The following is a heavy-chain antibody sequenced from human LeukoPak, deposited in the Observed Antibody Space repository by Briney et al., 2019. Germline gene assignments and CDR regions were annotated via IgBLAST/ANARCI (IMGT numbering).Heavy chain of an antibody. Sequence: GGSLRLSCPASGFTFSFNAMSWVRQAPGKGLEWVSTISAGAGSPDYAESVRGRFTISRDNSKNTLYLQMNSLRAEDTAVYYCATFYDFWSGYSPRHFDYWGQGTLVTVSS. CDR2: ISAGAGSP. CDR1: GFTFSFNA. CDR3: ATFYDFWSGYSPRHFDY. V-gene: IGHV3-23*01. J-gene: IGHJ4*02. D-gene: IGHD3-3*01.